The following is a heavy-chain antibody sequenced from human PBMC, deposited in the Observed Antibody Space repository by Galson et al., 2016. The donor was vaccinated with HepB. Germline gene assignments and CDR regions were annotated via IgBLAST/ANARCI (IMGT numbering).Heavy chain of an antibody. CDR3: ARDGFPGFGSFFDY. V-gene: IGHV4-34*01. J-gene: IGHJ4*01. CDR2: VNHRGTT. Sequence: ETLSLTCTVSGESLSGYFWSWIRQPPGKGLAWIGEVNHRGTTNYAPSLESRVTISADTSKNQFSLNLSSVTAADTAVYFCARDGFPGFGSFFDYWGHGALVTVSS. CDR1: GESLSGYF. D-gene: IGHD3-10*01.